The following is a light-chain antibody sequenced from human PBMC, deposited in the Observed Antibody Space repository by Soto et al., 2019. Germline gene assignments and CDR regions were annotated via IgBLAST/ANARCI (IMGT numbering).Light chain of an antibody. J-gene: IGKJ4*02. CDR3: QQYSDWPLT. Sequence: IVLTQSPGTLSLSPGERATLSCRASQSVSFNLAWYQQKPGQTPRLLIYGASTRGTGIPDRISGSGSGTEFNLTISSLQSEDFAVYYCQQYSDWPLTFGGGTKVDIK. CDR1: QSVSFN. CDR2: GAS. V-gene: IGKV3-15*01.